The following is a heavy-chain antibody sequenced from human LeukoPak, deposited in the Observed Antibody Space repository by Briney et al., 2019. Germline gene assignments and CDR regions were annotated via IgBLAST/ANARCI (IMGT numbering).Heavy chain of an antibody. J-gene: IGHJ4*02. V-gene: IGHV1-18*01. CDR3: ARDYFKGEAPRNDY. CDR2: ISAYNGNT. D-gene: IGHD2/OR15-2a*01. Sequence: GASVKVSCKASGYTFTSYGISWVRQAPGQGLEWMGWISAYNGNTNHAQKLQGRVTMTTDTSTSTAYMELRSLRSDDTAVYYCARDYFKGEAPRNDYWGQGTLVTVSS. CDR1: GYTFTSYG.